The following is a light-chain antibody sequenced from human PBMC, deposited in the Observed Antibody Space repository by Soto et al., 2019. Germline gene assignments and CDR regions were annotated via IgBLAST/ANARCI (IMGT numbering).Light chain of an antibody. J-gene: IGKJ2*01. CDR3: QQCGPSLKYT. CDR1: QTVAGNY. V-gene: IGKV3-20*01. Sequence: EIVLTQSPGTLSLSPGERATLSCRASQTVAGNYLAWYQQKPGQAPRLLIYGASNRATGIPDRFSGSGSGTDFTLPISRVEPEDFGVYYCQQCGPSLKYTFGQGTMLEIK. CDR2: GAS.